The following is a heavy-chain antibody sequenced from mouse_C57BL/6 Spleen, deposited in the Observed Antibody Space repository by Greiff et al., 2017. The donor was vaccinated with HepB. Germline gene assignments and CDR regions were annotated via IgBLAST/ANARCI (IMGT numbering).Heavy chain of an antibody. CDR3: TSPTVASGY. Sequence: EVQLQQSGAELVRPGASVKLSCTASGFNIKDAYMHWVKQRPEQGLEWIGWIDPENGDTKYASKFQGKATITADTSSHPAYLQLSSLTSEDTAVYYCTSPTVASGYWGQGTTLTVSS. V-gene: IGHV14-4*01. J-gene: IGHJ2*01. CDR2: IDPENGDT. D-gene: IGHD6-1*01. CDR1: GFNIKDAY.